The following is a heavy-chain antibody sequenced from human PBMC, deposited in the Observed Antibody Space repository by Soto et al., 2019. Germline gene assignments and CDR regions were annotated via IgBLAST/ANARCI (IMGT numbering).Heavy chain of an antibody. CDR1: GGSFSSGGYY. J-gene: IGHJ4*02. V-gene: IGHV4-31*03. Sequence: QLQLQESGPGLVKPSQTLSLACTVSGGSFSSGGYYWSWIRQLPGKGLEWIGYIYYSGSTYYNPSLKSRFTISLDTSKNQFALKLSSVTAADTAVHYCARATSFSGHHGYWGQGTLVTVSS. CDR2: IYYSGST. CDR3: ARATSFSGHHGY. D-gene: IGHD2-8*02.